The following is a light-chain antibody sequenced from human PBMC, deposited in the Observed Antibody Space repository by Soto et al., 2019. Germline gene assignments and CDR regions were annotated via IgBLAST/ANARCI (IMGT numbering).Light chain of an antibody. Sequence: EIVLTQSPGTLSLSPGERATLSCRASQTVTNNYLAWFQQKPGQAPRLLIHGASSRATGIPDRFSGSGSGTDFTLTISRLEPEDFAVYFCQRYGSSPRTFGQGTKVDIK. CDR1: QTVTNNY. J-gene: IGKJ1*01. V-gene: IGKV3-20*01. CDR2: GAS. CDR3: QRYGSSPRT.